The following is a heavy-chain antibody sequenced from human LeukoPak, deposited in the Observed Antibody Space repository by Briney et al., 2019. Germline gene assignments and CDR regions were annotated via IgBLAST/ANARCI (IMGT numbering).Heavy chain of an antibody. D-gene: IGHD1-14*01. J-gene: IGHJ4*02. V-gene: IGHV3-7*01. CDR3: ARNQRRLDY. Sequence: GGSLRLSCAASGFTFSDYWMTWVRQAPGKGLELVANIKQDGSEKYYVDSVKGRFTISRDNAKNSLYLQMNSLRAEDTAVYYCARNQRRLDYWGQGTLVTVSS. CDR1: GFTFSDYW. CDR2: IKQDGSEK.